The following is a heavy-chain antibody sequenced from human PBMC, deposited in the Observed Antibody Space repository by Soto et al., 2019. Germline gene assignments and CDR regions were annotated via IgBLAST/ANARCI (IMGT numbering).Heavy chain of an antibody. V-gene: IGHV3-7*01. Sequence: GGSLRLSCAASGFTFSSYWMSWVRQAPGKGLEWVANIKQDGSEKYYVDSVKGRFTISRDNAKNSLYLQMNSLRAEDTAVDYCARDTDIAVAEDGGVFDYWGQGTLVTVSS. CDR1: GFTFSSYW. D-gene: IGHD6-19*01. J-gene: IGHJ4*02. CDR3: ARDTDIAVAEDGGVFDY. CDR2: IKQDGSEK.